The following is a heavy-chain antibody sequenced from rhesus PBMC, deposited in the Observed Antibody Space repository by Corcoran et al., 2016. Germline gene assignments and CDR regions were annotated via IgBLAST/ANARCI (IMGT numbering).Heavy chain of an antibody. V-gene: IGHV4-147*01. Sequence: QVQLQESGPGLVKPSEPLSLTCAVSGGSLRRNYWNWIRPPPGKGLDGIGRIYGSGGSTSYNPSLTSRVTISTDTSKNQFSLKLSSVTAADTAVYYCARVYFDSGYYTGVRFDVWGPGVLVTVSS. J-gene: IGHJ5-1*01. CDR1: GGSLRRNY. D-gene: IGHD3-28*01. CDR3: ARVYFDSGYYTGVRFDV. CDR2: IYGSGGST.